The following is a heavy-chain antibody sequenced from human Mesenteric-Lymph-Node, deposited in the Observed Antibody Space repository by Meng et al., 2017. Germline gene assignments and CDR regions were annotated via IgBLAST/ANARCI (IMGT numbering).Heavy chain of an antibody. Sequence: SETLSLTCTVSGGSISIAPYYWVWIRQSPGRGLEWIGTIYKSGTAFYNPSLKTRVTMSLDISKNQIYLSLNSVTAADTAAYYCVRRESGTMNGSCGQGALVTVSS. CDR3: VRRESGTMNGS. J-gene: IGHJ5*02. CDR1: GGSISIAPYY. D-gene: IGHD1-1*01. CDR2: IYKSGTA. V-gene: IGHV4-61*05.